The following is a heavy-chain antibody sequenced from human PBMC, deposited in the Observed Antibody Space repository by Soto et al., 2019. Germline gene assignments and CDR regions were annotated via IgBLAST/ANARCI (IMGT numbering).Heavy chain of an antibody. CDR2: ISWNGADI. CDR1: GFNFDDYF. D-gene: IGHD5-12*01. Sequence: GGSLRLSCAASGFNFDDYFMHWVRQAPGKGLEWVASISWNGADIGYADSVKGRFTISRDRAKNSLFLQMNSLRTEDSGLYYCATDVTQTWLQHLDSWGQGTLVTVSS. J-gene: IGHJ4*02. V-gene: IGHV3-9*01. CDR3: ATDVTQTWLQHLDS.